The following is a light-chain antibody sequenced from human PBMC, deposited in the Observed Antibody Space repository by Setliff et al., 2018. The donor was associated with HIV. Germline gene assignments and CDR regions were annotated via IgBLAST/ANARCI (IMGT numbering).Light chain of an antibody. J-gene: IGLJ1*01. CDR3: CSFAGSSTSV. V-gene: IGLV2-23*01. Sequence: QSALTQPASVSGSPGQSITISCTGTSSDVGSYNLVSWYQQHPGKAPKLIIYEGNKRPSGVSTRFSGSKSGNTASLTISGLQAEDEADYYCCSFAGSSTSVFGTGTKGTV. CDR1: SSDVGSYNL. CDR2: EGN.